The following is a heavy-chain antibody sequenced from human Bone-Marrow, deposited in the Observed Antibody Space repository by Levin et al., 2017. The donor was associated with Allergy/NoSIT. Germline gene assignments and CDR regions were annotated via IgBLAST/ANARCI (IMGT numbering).Heavy chain of an antibody. D-gene: IGHD2-2*01. J-gene: IGHJ4*02. CDR1: GFTITTFW. CDR2: ISPDGNDR. V-gene: IGHV3-74*03. CDR3: VRGTTAWMGMDY. Sequence: GGSLRLSCGASGFTITTFWMHWVRRRPGEGLVCVSRISPDGNDRMYADAVKGRFTISRDNSKNTVYLEMNSLRDEDTAVYYCVRGTTAWMGMDYWGQGALVIVSS.